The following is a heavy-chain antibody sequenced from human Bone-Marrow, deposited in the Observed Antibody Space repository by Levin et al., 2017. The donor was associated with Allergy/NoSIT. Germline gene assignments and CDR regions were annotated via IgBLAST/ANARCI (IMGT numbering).Heavy chain of an antibody. V-gene: IGHV3-30*04. CDR3: ARGMATKRWYFDY. CDR1: GFTFSSYA. J-gene: IGHJ4*02. CDR2: ISYDGSNK. D-gene: IGHD5-24*01. Sequence: GGSLRLSCAASGFTFSSYAMHWVRQAPGKGLEWVAVISYDGSNKYYADSVKGRFTISRDNSKNTLYLQMNSLRAEDTAVYYCARGMATKRWYFDYWGQGTLVTVSS.